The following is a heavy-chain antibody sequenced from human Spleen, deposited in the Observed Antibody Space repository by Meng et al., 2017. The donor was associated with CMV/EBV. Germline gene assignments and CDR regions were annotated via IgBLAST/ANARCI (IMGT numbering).Heavy chain of an antibody. V-gene: IGHV4-31*11. CDR2: IYYSGST. CDR3: ARTTWELNFDY. CDR1: GGSISSGGYY. J-gene: IGHJ4*02. Sequence: CAVSGGSISSGGYYWSWIRQHPGKGLEWIGYIYYSGSTYYNPSLKSRVTISVDTSKNQFSLKLSSVTAADTAVYYCARTTWELNFDYWGQGTLVTVSS. D-gene: IGHD1-26*01.